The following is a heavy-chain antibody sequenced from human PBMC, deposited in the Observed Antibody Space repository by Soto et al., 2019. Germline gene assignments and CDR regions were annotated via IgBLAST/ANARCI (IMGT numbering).Heavy chain of an antibody. V-gene: IGHV1-24*01. CDR2: FDPEDGET. J-gene: IGHJ4*02. CDR3: ATRIPYYYDSSGYYYRADFDY. CDR1: GYTFSSYG. Sequence: ASVKVSCKASGYTFSSYGISWVRQAPGKGLEWMGGFDPEDGETIYAQKFQGRVTMTEDTSTDTAYMELSSLRSEDTAVYYCATRIPYYYDSSGYYYRADFDYWGQGTLVTVSS. D-gene: IGHD3-22*01.